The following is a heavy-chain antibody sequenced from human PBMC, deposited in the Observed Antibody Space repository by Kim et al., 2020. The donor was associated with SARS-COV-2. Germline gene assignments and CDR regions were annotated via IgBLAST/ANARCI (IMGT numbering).Heavy chain of an antibody. V-gene: IGHV3-30*07. Sequence: GRFTISRDNSKNTLYLQMNSLRAEDTAVYYCARMLMTTVTPYYYYYGMDVWGQGTTVTVSS. CDR3: ARMLMTTVTPYYYYYGMDV. J-gene: IGHJ6*02. D-gene: IGHD4-17*01.